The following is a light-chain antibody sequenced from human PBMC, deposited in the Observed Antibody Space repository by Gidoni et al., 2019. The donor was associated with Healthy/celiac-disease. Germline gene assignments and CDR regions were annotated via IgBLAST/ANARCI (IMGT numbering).Light chain of an antibody. CDR3: SSYTSSSTLV. CDR1: SSDVGGSND. V-gene: IGLV2-14*01. Sequence: QSALTQPASVSGSPGQSITISCTGTSSDVGGSNDVSWYQQPPGKAPKIMIYDVSNRPSGVTNRFSGSKSGTTASLTISGLQAEDEADYYCSSYTSSSTLVFGGGTKLTVL. J-gene: IGLJ2*01. CDR2: DVS.